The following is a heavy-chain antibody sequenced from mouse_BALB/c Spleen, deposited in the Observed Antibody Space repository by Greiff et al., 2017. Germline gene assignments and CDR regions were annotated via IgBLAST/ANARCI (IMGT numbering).Heavy chain of an antibody. CDR1: GYSFTGYY. CDR2: INPYNGAT. D-gene: IGHD2-4*01. V-gene: IGHV1-31*01. Sequence: EVKLMESGPELVKPGASVKISCKASGYSFTGYYMHWVKQSHVKSLEWIGRINPYNGATSYNQNFKDKASLTVDKSSSTAYMELHSLTSEDSAVYYCARRMITYAMDDWGQGTSVTVSS. CDR3: ARRMITYAMDD. J-gene: IGHJ4*01.